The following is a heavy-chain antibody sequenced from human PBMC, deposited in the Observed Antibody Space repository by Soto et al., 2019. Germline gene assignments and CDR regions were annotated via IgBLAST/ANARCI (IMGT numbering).Heavy chain of an antibody. CDR2: IYPGDSDT. J-gene: IGHJ6*03. CDR1: GYSFTSYW. V-gene: IGHV5-51*01. Sequence: GESLKISCKGSGYSFTSYWIGWVRQMPGKGLEWMGIIYPGDSDTRYSPSFQGQVTISADKSISTAYLQWSSLKASDTAMYYCARVIWNYRYYYKDMDVWGKGTTVTVSS. CDR3: ARVIWNYRYYYKDMDV. D-gene: IGHD1-7*01.